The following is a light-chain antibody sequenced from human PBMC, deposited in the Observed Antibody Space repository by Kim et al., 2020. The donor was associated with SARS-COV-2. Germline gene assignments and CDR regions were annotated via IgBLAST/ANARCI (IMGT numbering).Light chain of an antibody. CDR1: QDIRND. CDR2: GTS. Sequence: DIQMTQSPSSLSASVGDRVTITCRASQDIRNDLGWYQQNSGRAPKRLIYGTSSLQSGVPSRFSGSGSGTEFTLTISSLQTEDFATYFCLQHNTYPITFGQGTRLEIK. CDR3: LQHNTYPIT. V-gene: IGKV1-17*01. J-gene: IGKJ5*01.